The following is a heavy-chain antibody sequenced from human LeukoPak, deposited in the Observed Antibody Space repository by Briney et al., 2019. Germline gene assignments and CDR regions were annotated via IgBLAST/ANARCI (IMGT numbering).Heavy chain of an antibody. J-gene: IGHJ4*02. CDR3: ARWGVGDY. CDR1: GFTFSSYE. CDR2: VSSSGTI. V-gene: IGHV3-48*03. D-gene: IGHD1-26*01. Sequence: PGGSLRLSCAASGFTFSSYEMNWVRQAPGKGLEWVSYVSSSGTIYYADSVKGRFTISRDNAKNSLYLQMNSLRAEGTAVYYCARWGVGDYWGQGTLVTVSS.